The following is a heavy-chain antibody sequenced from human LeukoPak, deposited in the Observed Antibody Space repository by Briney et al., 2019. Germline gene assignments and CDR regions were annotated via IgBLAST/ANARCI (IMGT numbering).Heavy chain of an antibody. CDR1: GGSVSSGSYY. D-gene: IGHD2-15*01. V-gene: IGHV4-61*01. Sequence: PSETLSLTCTVPGGSVSSGSYYWSWIRQPPGKGLEWIGYIYYSGSTNYNPSLKSRVTISVDTSKNQFSLKLSSVTAADTAVYYCARVGCSGGSCHPDYWGQGTLVTVSS. CDR3: ARVGCSGGSCHPDY. J-gene: IGHJ4*02. CDR2: IYYSGST.